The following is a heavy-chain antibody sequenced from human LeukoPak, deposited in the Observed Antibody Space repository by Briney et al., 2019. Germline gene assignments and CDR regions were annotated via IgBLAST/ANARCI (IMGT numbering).Heavy chain of an antibody. CDR1: GGSISSNSYY. V-gene: IGHV4-39*01. J-gene: IGHJ3*02. CDR2: IYYSGST. Sequence: SETLSLTCTVSGGSISSNSYYWGWIRQPPGKGLEWIGSIYYSGSTYYSPSLKSRVTISVDTSKNQFSLKLSSVTAAETAVYYCAGTDAKAAFDIWGQGTMLTVSS. CDR3: AGTDAKAAFDI.